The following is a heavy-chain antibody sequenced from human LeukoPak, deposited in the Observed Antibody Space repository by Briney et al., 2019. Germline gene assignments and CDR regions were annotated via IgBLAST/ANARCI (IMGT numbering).Heavy chain of an antibody. V-gene: IGHV3-33*06. J-gene: IGHJ6*04. D-gene: IGHD3-10*01. CDR3: AKEGMVRGVNDV. CDR1: GFTFSSYG. CDR2: IWYDGSNK. Sequence: GRPLRLSCAASGFTFSSYGMHWVRQAPGKGLEWVAVIWYDGSNKYYADSVKGRFTISRDNSKNTLYLQMNSLRAEDTAVYYCAKEGMVRGVNDVWGKGTTVTVSS.